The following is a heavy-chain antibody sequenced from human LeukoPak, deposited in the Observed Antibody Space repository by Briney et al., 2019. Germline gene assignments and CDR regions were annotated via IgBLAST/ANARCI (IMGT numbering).Heavy chain of an antibody. V-gene: IGHV4-34*01. J-gene: IGHJ5*02. D-gene: IGHD2-2*02. Sequence: NPSETLSLTCAVYGGSFSGYYWSWIRQPPGKGLEWIGEINHSGSTNYNPSLKSRVTISVDTSKNQFSLKLSSVTAADTAVYYCARGRYCSSTSCYIWFDPWGQGTLVTVSS. CDR2: INHSGST. CDR1: GGSFSGYY. CDR3: ARGRYCSSTSCYIWFDP.